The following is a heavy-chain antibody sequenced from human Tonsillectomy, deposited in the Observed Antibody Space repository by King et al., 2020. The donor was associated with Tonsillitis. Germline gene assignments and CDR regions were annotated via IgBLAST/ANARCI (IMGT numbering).Heavy chain of an antibody. CDR3: ARDIVDSSSSGTLGIDV. CDR2: ISSSSSYI. Sequence: VQLVESGGGLVKPGGSLRLSCAASGFTLSSYSMNWVRQAPGKGLEWVSSISSSSSYIYYADSVKGRFTISRDNAKNSLYLQMNSLRAEDTAVYHCARDIVDSSSSGTLGIDVWGQGATVTVSS. V-gene: IGHV3-21*01. J-gene: IGHJ6*02. D-gene: IGHD6-6*01. CDR1: GFTLSSYS.